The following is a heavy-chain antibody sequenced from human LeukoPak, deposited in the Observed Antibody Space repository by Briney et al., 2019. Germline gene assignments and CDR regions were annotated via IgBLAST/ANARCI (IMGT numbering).Heavy chain of an antibody. V-gene: IGHV4-59*12. D-gene: IGHD2-2*01. CDR1: GGSISSYY. J-gene: IGHJ4*02. CDR2: IYYSGST. CDR3: ARSSPSYPY. Sequence: SETLSLTCTVSGGSISSYYWSWIRQPPGKGLEWIGYIYYSGSTNYNPSLKSRVTISVDTSKNQFSLKLSSVTAADPAVYYCARSSPSYPYWGQGTLVTVSS.